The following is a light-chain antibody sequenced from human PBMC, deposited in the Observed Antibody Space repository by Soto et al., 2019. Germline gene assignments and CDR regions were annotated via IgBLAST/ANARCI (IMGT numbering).Light chain of an antibody. CDR3: SSYTSISTYV. V-gene: IGLV2-14*01. J-gene: IGLJ1*01. Sequence: LTQPASVSGSPGQSITISCTGTSSDVGGYNSVSWYQQHPGKAPKLMIYEVSNRPSGVSNRFSGSKSGNTASLTISGLQAEDEADYYCSSYTSISTYVFGTGTKVTVL. CDR1: SSDVGGYNS. CDR2: EVS.